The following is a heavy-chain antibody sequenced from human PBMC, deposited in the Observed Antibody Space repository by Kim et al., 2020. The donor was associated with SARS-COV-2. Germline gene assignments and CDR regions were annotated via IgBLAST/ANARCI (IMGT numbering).Heavy chain of an antibody. Sequence: SETLSLTCTVSGGSINNNNYYWGWVRQPPGKALEWIASIYFSGNTYYNASLKSRVTISLGASANQFSLWLSSLTAADTAIYYCARTHQLIPYYFDSWGQG. CDR1: GGSINNNNYY. J-gene: IGHJ4*01. V-gene: IGHV4-39*07. D-gene: IGHD1-1*01. CDR3: ARTHQLIPYYFDS. CDR2: IYFSGNT.